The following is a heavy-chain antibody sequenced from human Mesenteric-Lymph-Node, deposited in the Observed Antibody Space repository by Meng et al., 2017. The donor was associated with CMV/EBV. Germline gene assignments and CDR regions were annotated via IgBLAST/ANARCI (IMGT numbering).Heavy chain of an antibody. CDR2: ISWNSGSM. CDR1: GFTFDDYA. V-gene: IGHV3-9*01. J-gene: IGHJ6*02. CDR3: ARVACRWLGYCSSTSWGMDV. D-gene: IGHD2-2*01. Sequence: SLKISCAASGFTFDDYAMHWVRQAPGKGLEWVSGISWNSGSMVYADSVKGRFTISRDNAKNSLYLQMNSLRAEDTAVYYCARVACRWLGYCSSTSWGMDVWGQGTTVTVSS.